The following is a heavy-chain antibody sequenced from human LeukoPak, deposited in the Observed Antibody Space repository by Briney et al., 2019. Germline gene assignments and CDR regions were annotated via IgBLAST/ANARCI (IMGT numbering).Heavy chain of an antibody. D-gene: IGHD3-10*01. V-gene: IGHV1-46*01. J-gene: IGHJ6*03. CDR3: ARGHRKVRGVLYYYYMDV. CDR1: GYTFTSYY. CDR2: INPSGGST. Sequence: ASVKVSCKASGYTFTSYYMHWVRQAPGQGLEWMGIINPSGGSTSYAQKFQGRVTMTRDMSTSTVYMELSSLRSEDTAVYYCARGHRKVRGVLYYYYMDVWGKGTTVTVSS.